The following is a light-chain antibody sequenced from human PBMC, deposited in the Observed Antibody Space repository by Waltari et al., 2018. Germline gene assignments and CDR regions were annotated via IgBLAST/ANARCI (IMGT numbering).Light chain of an antibody. CDR2: KDN. CDR3: QSANNRGTALL. Sequence: SSELTQPPSASVSPGQTARITCSGDALSNQLGYWYQQKQGQAPVLVIYKDNERASGIPERFSGSSSGTTVTLTISAVQAEDEADYYCQSANNRGTALLFGGGTKLTV. J-gene: IGLJ3*02. V-gene: IGLV3-25*03. CDR1: ALSNQL.